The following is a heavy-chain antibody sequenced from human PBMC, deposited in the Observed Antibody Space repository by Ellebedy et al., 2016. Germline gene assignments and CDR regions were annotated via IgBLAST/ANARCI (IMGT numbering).Heavy chain of an antibody. Sequence: SETLSLXXTVSGGSISSYYWSWIRQPPGKGLEWIGYIYYSGSTNYNPSLKSRVTISVDTSKNQFSLKLSSVTAADTAVYYCARGRGYYYYYYYMDVWGKGTTVTVSS. V-gene: IGHV4-59*13. CDR3: ARGRGYYYYYYYMDV. D-gene: IGHD3-10*01. CDR2: IYYSGST. CDR1: GGSISSYY. J-gene: IGHJ6*03.